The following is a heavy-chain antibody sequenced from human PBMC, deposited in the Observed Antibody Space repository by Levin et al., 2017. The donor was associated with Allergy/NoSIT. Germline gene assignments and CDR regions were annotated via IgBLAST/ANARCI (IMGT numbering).Heavy chain of an antibody. V-gene: IGHV4-59*01. J-gene: IGHJ5*02. D-gene: IGHD1-1*01. CDR3: ARLLAINWNDNWLDP. Sequence: PSQTLSLTCTVSGGSISSYHWSWIRQPPGKGLEWIGYIYYIGSTNYNPSLKSRVTISVDTSKNQFSLRLKSVTAADTAVYYCARLLAINWNDNWLDPWGQGTLVTVSS. CDR2: IYYIGST. CDR1: GGSISSYH.